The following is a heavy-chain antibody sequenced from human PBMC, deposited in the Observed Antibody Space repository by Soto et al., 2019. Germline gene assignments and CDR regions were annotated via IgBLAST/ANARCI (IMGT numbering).Heavy chain of an antibody. J-gene: IGHJ4*02. V-gene: IGHV4-34*01. CDR1: GGSFSGYY. CDR2: INHSGST. CDR3: ARRGMYSSSYPHY. D-gene: IGHD6-6*01. Sequence: SETLSLTCAVYGGSFSGYYWSWIRQPPGKGLEWIGEINHSGSTNYNPSLKSRVTISVGTSKNQFSLKLSSVTAADTAVYYCARRGMYSSSYPHYWGQGTLVTVSS.